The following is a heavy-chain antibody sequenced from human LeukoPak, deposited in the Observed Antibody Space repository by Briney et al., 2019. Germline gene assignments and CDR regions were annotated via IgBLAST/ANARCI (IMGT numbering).Heavy chain of an antibody. CDR3: ATASGIAAAGDAFDI. J-gene: IGHJ3*02. CDR1: GGSISSSSYY. Sequence: SETLSLTCTVSGGSISSSSYYWGWIRQPPGKGLEWIGSIYYSGSTYYNPSLKSRVTISVDTSKNQFSLKLSSVTAADTAVYYCATASGIAAAGDAFDIWGQGTMVTVSS. D-gene: IGHD6-13*01. CDR2: IYYSGST. V-gene: IGHV4-39*01.